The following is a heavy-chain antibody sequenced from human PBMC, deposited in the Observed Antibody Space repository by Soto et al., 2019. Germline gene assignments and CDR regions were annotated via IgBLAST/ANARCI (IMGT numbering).Heavy chain of an antibody. CDR2: INHSGNT. J-gene: IGHJ4*02. CDR1: GGSFSGYY. D-gene: IGHD6-13*01. V-gene: IGHV4-34*01. CDR3: ARHHVRGRTIAGAAEF. Sequence: QVQLQKWGAGLLKPSETLSLTCAVYGGSFSGYYWSWIRQHPGKGLEWIGEINHSGNTNYNPSLKSRVTISVDTSKNQLFLNLSSVTAADTAMYYCARHHVRGRTIAGAAEFWGQGTLVTVSS.